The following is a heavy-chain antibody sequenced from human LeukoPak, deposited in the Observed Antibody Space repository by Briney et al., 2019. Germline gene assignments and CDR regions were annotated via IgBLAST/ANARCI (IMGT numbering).Heavy chain of an antibody. J-gene: IGHJ4*02. CDR1: GFTFSSYA. CDR3: AKDQWMLDANSGGYYFDY. D-gene: IGHD2-8*01. Sequence: GGSLRLSCAASGFTFSSYAMSWVRQAPGKGLEWVSAISGSGGSTYYADSVKGRFTISRDNSKNTLYLQMNSLRAEDTAVYYCAKDQWMLDANSGGYYFDYWGQGTLVTVSS. CDR2: ISGSGGST. V-gene: IGHV3-23*01.